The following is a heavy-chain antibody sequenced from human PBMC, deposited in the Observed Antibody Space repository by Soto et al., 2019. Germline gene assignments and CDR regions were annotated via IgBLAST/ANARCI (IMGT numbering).Heavy chain of an antibody. CDR2: ISGSGGST. Sequence: GGSLRLSCAASGFTFSSYAMSWVRQAPGKGLEWVSAISGSGGSTYYADSVKGRFTISRENSKNTLYLQMNSLRAEDTAVYYCAKDAHEAVAGFPQAVDYWGQGTLVTVSS. D-gene: IGHD6-19*01. J-gene: IGHJ4*02. CDR3: AKDAHEAVAGFPQAVDY. CDR1: GFTFSSYA. V-gene: IGHV3-23*01.